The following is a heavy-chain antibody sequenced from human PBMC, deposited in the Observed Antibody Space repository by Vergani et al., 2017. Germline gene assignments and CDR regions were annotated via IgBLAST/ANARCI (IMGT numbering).Heavy chain of an antibody. CDR1: GFRVTTYY. J-gene: IGHJ4*01. V-gene: IGHV3-66*02. Sequence: VQLVESGGGVVQPGGSLRVSCSASGFRVTTYYMSWVRQAPGKGLEWVSVIKSDGRTSYAESVRGRFTISRDTSRNAAYLQMNILRVEDTGVYYCTRSECSGTTCYGHYFDLWGHGILVTVSS. D-gene: IGHD2-15*01. CDR2: IKSDGRT. CDR3: TRSECSGTTCYGHYFDL.